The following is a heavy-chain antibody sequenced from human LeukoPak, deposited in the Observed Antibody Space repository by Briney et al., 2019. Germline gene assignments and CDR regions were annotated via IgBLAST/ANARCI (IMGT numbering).Heavy chain of an antibody. J-gene: IGHJ6*02. D-gene: IGHD2-15*01. CDR2: KGDESST. V-gene: IGHV3-74*01. CDR3: ARGIKNYYGVDV. Sequence: GGSLRLSCAASGFTFTSYWIHWVRQAPGKGLVWVSRKGDESSTNYADSVKGRFTISRDNAKNTVYLHMNSLRVEDAAVYYCARGIKNYYGVDVWGQGTTVTVSS. CDR1: GFTFTSYW.